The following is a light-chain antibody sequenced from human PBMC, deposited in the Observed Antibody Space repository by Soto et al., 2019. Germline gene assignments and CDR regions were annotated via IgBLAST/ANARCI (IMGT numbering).Light chain of an antibody. CDR2: LNGDGSH. Sequence: QSVLTQSPSASASLGASVKLTCTLSSGHSSYAIAWHQQQPGKGPRYLMKLNGDGSHSKGAGIPDRFSGSSSGAERYLTISSLQSEDEADYYCQTWGTGIWVFGGGTKLTVL. V-gene: IGLV4-69*01. J-gene: IGLJ3*02. CDR3: QTWGTGIWV. CDR1: SGHSSYA.